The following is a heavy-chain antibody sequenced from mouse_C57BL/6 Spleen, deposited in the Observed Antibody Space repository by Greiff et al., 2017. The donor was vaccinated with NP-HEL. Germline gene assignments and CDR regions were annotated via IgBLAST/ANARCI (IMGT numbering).Heavy chain of an antibody. CDR2: IWSGGST. D-gene: IGHD2-3*01. CDR3: AKTIYDGYPGYFDV. J-gene: IGHJ1*03. V-gene: IGHV2-2*01. Sequence: QVQLKQSGPGLVQPSQSLSITCTVSGFSLTSYGVHWVRQSPGKGLEWLGVIWSGGSTDYNAAFISRLSISKDNSKSQVFFKMNSLKADDTAIDYCAKTIYDGYPGYFDVWGTGTTVTVSS. CDR1: GFSLTSYG.